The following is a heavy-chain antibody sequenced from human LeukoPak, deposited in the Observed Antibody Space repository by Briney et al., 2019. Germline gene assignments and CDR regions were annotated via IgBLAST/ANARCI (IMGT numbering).Heavy chain of an antibody. D-gene: IGHD2-2*01. Sequence: GGSLRLSCAASAFTFSSYSMNWVRQAPGKGLEWVSYISSSGSTTYYADSVKSRFTISRDNAKNSLYLQMNSLRAEDTAVYYCASYCSTTSCYAVDYWGQGTLVTVSS. J-gene: IGHJ4*02. CDR1: AFTFSSYS. V-gene: IGHV3-48*01. CDR3: ASYCSTTSCYAVDY. CDR2: ISSSGSTT.